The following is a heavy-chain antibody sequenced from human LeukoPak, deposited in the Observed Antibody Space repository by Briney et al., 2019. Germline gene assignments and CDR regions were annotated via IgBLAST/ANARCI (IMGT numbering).Heavy chain of an antibody. V-gene: IGHV3-23*01. CDR2: ISGSGVST. CDR1: GFTFSSYA. D-gene: IGHD3-10*01. CDR3: AKVWFGDFDY. J-gene: IGHJ4*02. Sequence: GGSLRLSCAASGFTFSSYAMNWVRQAPGKGLEWVSAISGSGVSTYFADSVKGRFTISRDNSKNTLYLQMNSLRAEDTAVYYCAKVWFGDFDYWGQGTLVTVSS.